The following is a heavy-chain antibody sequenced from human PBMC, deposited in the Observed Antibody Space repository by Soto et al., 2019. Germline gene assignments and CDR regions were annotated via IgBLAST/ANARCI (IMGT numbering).Heavy chain of an antibody. CDR1: GYTFTGYY. CDR2: INPNSGGT. J-gene: IGHJ4*02. CDR3: ASARIQLWSPSDY. Sequence: ASVRVSCKASGYTFTGYYMHWVRQAPGQGLEWMGWINPNSGGTNYAQKFQGRVTMTRDTSISTAYMELSRLRSDDTAVYYCASARIQLWSPSDYWGQGTLVTVS. V-gene: IGHV1-2*02. D-gene: IGHD5-18*01.